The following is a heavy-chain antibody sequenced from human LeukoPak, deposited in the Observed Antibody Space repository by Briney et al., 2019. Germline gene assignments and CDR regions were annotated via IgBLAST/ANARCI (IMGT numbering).Heavy chain of an antibody. J-gene: IGHJ6*03. D-gene: IGHD3-16*01. CDR1: GFTFSSYS. Sequence: GSLRLSCAASGFTFSSYSMNWVRQAPGKGLEWVSSISSSVSYKYYADPVKGRFTLSRDNAKNSLYLQMNSLRAEDTAVYYCARDLIDFYMDVWGKGTTVTVSS. V-gene: IGHV3-21*01. CDR2: ISSSVSYK. CDR3: ARDLIDFYMDV.